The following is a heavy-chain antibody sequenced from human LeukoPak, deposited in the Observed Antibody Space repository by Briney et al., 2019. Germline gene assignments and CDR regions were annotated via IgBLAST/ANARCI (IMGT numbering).Heavy chain of an antibody. CDR3: ARDPGGMSGYSYGYRFDY. CDR1: GGSISSSNFY. Sequence: SETLSLTCTVSGGSISSSNFYWGWIRQPPGRGLEWIGSIYYTGSAYYIPSLKSRVTISVDTPKNQFSLKLSSVTAADTAVYYCARDPGGMSGYSYGYRFDYWGQGILDTVSS. V-gene: IGHV4-39*07. J-gene: IGHJ4*02. CDR2: IYYTGSA. D-gene: IGHD5-18*01.